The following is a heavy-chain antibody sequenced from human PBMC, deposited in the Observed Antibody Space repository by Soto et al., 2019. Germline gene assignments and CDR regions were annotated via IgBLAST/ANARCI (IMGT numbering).Heavy chain of an antibody. Sequence: EVQLLESGGGLVQPGGSLRLSCAAAGFTFSNYALTWVRQSPGKGLEWVSTFSGSGGSTYYADSVRGRFTISRDNSKNTRFLQRNSLRVEETAIFNGARDWTGDTVPCLEVWGQGTTVSFSS. J-gene: IGHJ6*02. D-gene: IGHD3-3*01. CDR2: FSGSGGST. CDR1: GFTFSNYA. V-gene: IGHV3-23*01. CDR3: ARDWTGDTVPCLEV.